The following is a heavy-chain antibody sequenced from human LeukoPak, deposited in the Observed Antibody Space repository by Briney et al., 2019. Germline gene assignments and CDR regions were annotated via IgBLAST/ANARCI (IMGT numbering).Heavy chain of an antibody. D-gene: IGHD6-6*01. Sequence: GGSLRLSFAASGFTFSSYAMSWVRQAPGKGLEWVSAISGSGGSTYYADSVKGRFTISRDNSKNTLYLQMNSLRAEDTAVYYCAKVYAGARSSSETSSGGYYYYMDVWGKGTTVTVSS. CDR2: ISGSGGST. CDR1: GFTFSSYA. V-gene: IGHV3-23*01. J-gene: IGHJ6*03. CDR3: AKVYAGARSSSETSSGGYYYYMDV.